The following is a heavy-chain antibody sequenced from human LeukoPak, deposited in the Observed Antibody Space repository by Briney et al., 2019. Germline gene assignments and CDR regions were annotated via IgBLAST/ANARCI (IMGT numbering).Heavy chain of an antibody. D-gene: IGHD6-19*01. CDR2: MNPNSGNT. CDR1: GYTFTSYD. V-gene: IGHV1-8*01. CDR3: ARDRGIAVAGGTSEY. J-gene: IGHJ4*02. Sequence: ASVKVSCKASGYTFTSYDINWVRQATGQGLEWMGWMNPNSGNTGYVQKFQGRVTMTRNTSISTAYMELSSLRSDDTAVYYCARDRGIAVAGGTSEYWGQGTLVTVSS.